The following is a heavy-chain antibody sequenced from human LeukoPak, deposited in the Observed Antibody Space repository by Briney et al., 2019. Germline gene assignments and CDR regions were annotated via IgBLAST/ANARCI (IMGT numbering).Heavy chain of an antibody. V-gene: IGHV4-59*01. CDR2: IYYSGST. CDR1: GGSISSYY. CDR3: VRILGYCSSTNCFAYFNR. D-gene: IGHD2-2*01. Sequence: SETLSLTCTVSGGSISSYYWSWIRQPPGKGLEWIGYIYYSGSTNYNPSLKSRVTISVDTSKNQFSLKLSSVTAADTAVYYCVRILGYCSSTNCFAYFNRWGQGTLVTVSS. J-gene: IGHJ1*01.